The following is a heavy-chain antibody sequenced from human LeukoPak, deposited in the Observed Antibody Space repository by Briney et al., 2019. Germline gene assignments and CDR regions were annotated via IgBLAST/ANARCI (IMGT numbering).Heavy chain of an antibody. Sequence: SETLSLTCTVSGGSISSYYWSWIRQPAGKGLEWIGRIYTSGSTNYNPSLKSRVTMSVDTSKNQFSLKLSSVTAADTAVYYCKVSSSWYGLQVVDIWGQGTMVTVSS. J-gene: IGHJ3*02. CDR2: IYTSGST. CDR1: GGSISSYY. V-gene: IGHV4-4*07. CDR3: KVSSSWYGLQVVDI. D-gene: IGHD6-13*01.